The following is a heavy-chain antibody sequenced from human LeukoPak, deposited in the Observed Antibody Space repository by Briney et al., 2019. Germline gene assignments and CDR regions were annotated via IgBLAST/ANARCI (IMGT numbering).Heavy chain of an antibody. Sequence: GGSLRLSCAASGFTFSDYSMNWVRQAPGKGLEWVSSIFRRNSYIYYSDSVKGRFTISRDDAKNSLYLQMNSLRAEDTAVYYCARDSATYYYDSSGPFDYWGQGTLVTVSS. J-gene: IGHJ4*02. V-gene: IGHV3-21*06. D-gene: IGHD3-22*01. CDR3: ARDSATYYYDSSGPFDY. CDR2: IFRRNSYI. CDR1: GFTFSDYS.